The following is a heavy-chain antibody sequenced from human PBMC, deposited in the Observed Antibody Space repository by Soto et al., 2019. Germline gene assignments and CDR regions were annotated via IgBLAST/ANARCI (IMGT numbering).Heavy chain of an antibody. D-gene: IGHD2-8*01. CDR1: GYTFTSYA. CDR3: ARGILMVYADYYYYYMDV. CDR2: INAGNGNT. Sequence: ASVKVSCKASGYTFTSYAMHWVRQAPGQRLEWMGWINAGNGNTKYSQKFQGRVTITRDTSASTAYMELSSLRSEDTALYYCARGILMVYADYYYYYMDVWGKGTTVTVSS. V-gene: IGHV1-3*01. J-gene: IGHJ6*03.